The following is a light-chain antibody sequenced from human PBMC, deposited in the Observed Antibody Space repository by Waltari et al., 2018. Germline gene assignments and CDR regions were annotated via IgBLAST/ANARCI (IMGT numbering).Light chain of an antibody. CDR3: CSFTATHTLL. Sequence: QSALTQPASVSGSPGHSLTISCTGTNNDVGASKFVTWYQQHPGRAPQLMIYDVTERPSGISYRFSGSKSANTASLTISGLLPEDEAIYYCCSFTATHTLLFGGGTTVTVL. V-gene: IGLV2-14*03. J-gene: IGLJ2*01. CDR2: DVT. CDR1: NNDVGASKF.